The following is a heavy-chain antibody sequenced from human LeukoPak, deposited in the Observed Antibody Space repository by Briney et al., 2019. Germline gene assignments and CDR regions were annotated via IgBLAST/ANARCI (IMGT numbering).Heavy chain of an antibody. D-gene: IGHD1-14*01. J-gene: IGHJ4*02. CDR3: ARPSPDNPSFDY. V-gene: IGHV4-34*01. CDR2: INHSGST. CDR1: GGSFSGYY. Sequence: PSETLSLTCAVYGGSFSGYYWSWIRQPPGKGLEWIGEINHSGSTNYNPSLKSRVTISVDTSKNQFSLKLSSVTAADTAVYYCARPSPDNPSFDYWGQGTLVTVSS.